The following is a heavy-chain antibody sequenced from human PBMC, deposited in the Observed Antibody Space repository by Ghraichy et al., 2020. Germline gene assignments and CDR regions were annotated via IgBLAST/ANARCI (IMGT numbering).Heavy chain of an antibody. CDR3: ARGQWDSSGWQFDY. CDR2: ISAYNGNT. D-gene: IGHD6-19*01. J-gene: IGHJ4*02. Sequence: ASVKVSCKASGYTFTSYGISWVRQAPGQGLEWMGWISAYNGNTNYAQKLQGRVTVTTDTSTSTAYMELRSLRSDDTAMYYCARGQWDSSGWQFDYWGQGTLVTVSS. CDR1: GYTFTSYG. V-gene: IGHV1-18*04.